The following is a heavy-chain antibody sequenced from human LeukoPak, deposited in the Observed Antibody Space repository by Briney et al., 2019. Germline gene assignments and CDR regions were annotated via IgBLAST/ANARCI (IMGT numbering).Heavy chain of an antibody. CDR1: GYTFTNYG. Sequence: ASVKVSRKASGYTFTNYGISWVRQAPGQGLEWMGWISAYNGYTNYVQKFQGRVTMTTDTSTSTAYMDLRSLRSDDTAVYYCARDKTIANPGMVANRGNVDNWGPGTLVSVSS. CDR3: ARDKTIANPGMVANRGNVDN. D-gene: IGHD2-15*01. V-gene: IGHV1-18*01. CDR2: ISAYNGYT. J-gene: IGHJ4*02.